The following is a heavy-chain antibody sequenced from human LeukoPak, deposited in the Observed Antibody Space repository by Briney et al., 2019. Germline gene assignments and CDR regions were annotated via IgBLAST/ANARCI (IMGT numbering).Heavy chain of an antibody. J-gene: IGHJ6*02. CDR2: INTNTGDP. Sequence: ASVTVSCTASGYTFTSYAMNWVRQAPGQGLEWMGWINTNTGDPTYAQGFTGRFVFSLDTSVSTAYLQISSLKAEDTAVYYCARVVWSSSSEDYGMDVWGQGTTVTVSS. CDR1: GYTFTSYA. CDR3: ARVVWSSSSEDYGMDV. D-gene: IGHD6-6*01. V-gene: IGHV7-4-1*02.